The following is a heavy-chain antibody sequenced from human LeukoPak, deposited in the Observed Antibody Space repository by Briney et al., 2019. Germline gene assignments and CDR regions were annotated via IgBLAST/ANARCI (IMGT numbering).Heavy chain of an antibody. V-gene: IGHV3-30*04. Sequence: PGRSLRLSCAASGFTFSSYAMHWVRQAPGKGLEWVAVISYDGSNKYYADSVKGRFTISRDNSKNTLYLQMNSLRAEDTAVYYCAREGDRDGYNPTFDYWGREPGSPSPQ. CDR3: AREGDRDGYNPTFDY. CDR2: ISYDGSNK. J-gene: IGHJ4*02. D-gene: IGHD5-24*01. CDR1: GFTFSSYA.